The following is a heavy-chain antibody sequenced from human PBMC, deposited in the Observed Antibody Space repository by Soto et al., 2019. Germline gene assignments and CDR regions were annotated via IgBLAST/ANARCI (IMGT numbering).Heavy chain of an antibody. V-gene: IGHV4-59*05. CDR3: ARRGIALSYGMDV. D-gene: IGHD2-21*01. CDR1: CGSINGYY. Sequence: SETLSLTRTISCGSINGYYWSWIRQPPGKGLEWIGSIYYSGSTYYNPSLKSRVTISVDTSKNPFSLKLSSVTAADTAVYYCARRGIALSYGMDVWGQGTTVTVSS. CDR2: IYYSGST. J-gene: IGHJ6*01.